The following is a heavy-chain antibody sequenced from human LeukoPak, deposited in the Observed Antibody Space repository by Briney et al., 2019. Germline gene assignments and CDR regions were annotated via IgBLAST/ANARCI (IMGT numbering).Heavy chain of an antibody. CDR3: ARGLLQWLAHDY. Sequence: SETLSLTCAVYGGSFGGYYWSWIRQPPGKGLEWIGEINHSGSTNYNPSLKSRVTISVDTSKNQFSLKLSSVTAADTAVYYCARGLLQWLAHDYWGQGTLVTVSS. V-gene: IGHV4-34*01. J-gene: IGHJ4*02. CDR2: INHSGST. D-gene: IGHD6-19*01. CDR1: GGSFGGYY.